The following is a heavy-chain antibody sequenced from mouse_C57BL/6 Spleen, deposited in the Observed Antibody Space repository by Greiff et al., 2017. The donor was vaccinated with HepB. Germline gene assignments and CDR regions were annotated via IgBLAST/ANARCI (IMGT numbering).Heavy chain of an antibody. D-gene: IGHD2-5*01. J-gene: IGHJ4*01. CDR2: ISSGSSTI. Sequence: DVHLVESGGGLVKPGGSLKLSCAASGFTFSDYGMHWVRQAPEKGLEWVAYISSGSSTIYYADTVKGRFTISRDNAKNTLFLQMTSLRSEDTAMYYCARRAYYRNFYYAMDYWGQGTSVTVSS. CDR3: ARRAYYRNFYYAMDY. CDR1: GFTFSDYG. V-gene: IGHV5-17*01.